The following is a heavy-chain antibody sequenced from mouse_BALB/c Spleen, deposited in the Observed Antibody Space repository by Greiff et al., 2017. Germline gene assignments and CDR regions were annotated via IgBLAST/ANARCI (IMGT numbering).Heavy chain of an antibody. CDR3: ARGKYGNQNYYAMDY. J-gene: IGHJ4*01. CDR2: ISDGGSYT. CDR1: GFTFSDYY. V-gene: IGHV5-4*02. D-gene: IGHD2-10*02. Sequence: EVKLVESGGGLVKPGGSLKLSCAASGFTFSDYYMYWVRQTPEKRLEWVATISDGGSYTYYPDSVKGRFTISRDNAKNNLYLQMSSLKSEDTAMYYCARGKYGNQNYYAMDYWGQGTSVTVSS.